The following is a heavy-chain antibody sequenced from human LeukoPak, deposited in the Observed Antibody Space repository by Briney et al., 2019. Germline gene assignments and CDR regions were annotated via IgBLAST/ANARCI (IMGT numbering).Heavy chain of an antibody. D-gene: IGHD4-17*01. CDR3: TREAPGDYVFDY. CDR2: SRSELFGGTT. Sequence: GGSLRLSCTASGFTFGDYSMTWVRQAPGKGLEWVGFSRSELFGGTTDYAASVKGRFTISRDDSKSIAYLQMNSLKTEDTAVYYCTREAPGDYVFDYWGQGTLVTVSS. J-gene: IGHJ4*02. CDR1: GFTFGDYS. V-gene: IGHV3-49*04.